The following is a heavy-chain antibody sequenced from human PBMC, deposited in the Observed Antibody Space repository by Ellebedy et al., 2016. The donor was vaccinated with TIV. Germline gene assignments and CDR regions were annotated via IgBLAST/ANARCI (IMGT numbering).Heavy chain of an antibody. CDR3: ARAPPLFGDLGYYYYGMDV. Sequence: ASVQVSCKASGGTFSSYAISWVRQAPGQGLEWMGGIIPIFGTANYAQKFQGRVTITADKSTSTAYMELSSLRGEDTAVYYCARAPPLFGDLGYYYYGMDVWGQGTTVTVSS. D-gene: IGHD2-21*02. CDR2: IIPIFGTA. V-gene: IGHV1-69*06. CDR1: GGTFSSYA. J-gene: IGHJ6*02.